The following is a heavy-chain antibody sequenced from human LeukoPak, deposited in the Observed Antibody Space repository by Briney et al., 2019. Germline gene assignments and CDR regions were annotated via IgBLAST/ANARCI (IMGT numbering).Heavy chain of an antibody. CDR2: IRSKANSYAT. D-gene: IGHD3-10*01. Sequence: GFTXXXSAMHWVRQASGKGLEWVGHIRSKANSYATAYAASVKGSFTISRDYSKNTAYLQMNSLKTEDTAVYYCTRREVRGVPGKYYYYGMDVWGQGTTVTVSS. J-gene: IGHJ6*02. CDR1: GFTXXXSA. CDR3: TRREVRGVPGKYYYYGMDV. V-gene: IGHV3-73*01.